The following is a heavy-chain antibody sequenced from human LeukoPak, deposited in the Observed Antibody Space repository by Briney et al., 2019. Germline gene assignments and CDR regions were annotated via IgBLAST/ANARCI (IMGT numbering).Heavy chain of an antibody. Sequence: GESLKISCKGSGYSFTSYWIGWVRQMPGKGLEWMGIIYPGDSDTRYSPSFQGQVTISADKSISTAYLQWSSLKASDTAMYYCAGIIGYGSGSYGDYYYGMDVWGQGTTVTVSS. CDR3: AGIIGYGSGSYGDYYYGMDV. CDR2: IYPGDSDT. D-gene: IGHD3-10*01. V-gene: IGHV5-51*01. J-gene: IGHJ6*02. CDR1: GYSFTSYW.